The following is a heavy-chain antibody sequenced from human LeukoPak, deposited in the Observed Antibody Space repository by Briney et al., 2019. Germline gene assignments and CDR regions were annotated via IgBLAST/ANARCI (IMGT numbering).Heavy chain of an antibody. CDR1: GGSISSYY. CDR2: IYYSGST. CDR3: ARGPAGYPLSYYYYMDV. J-gene: IGHJ6*03. Sequence: SETLSLTCTVSGGSISSYYWSWIRQPPGKGLEWIGYIYYSGSTNYNPSLKSRVTISVDTSKNQFSLKLSSVTTADTAEYYCARGPAGYPLSYYYYMDVWGKGTTVTVSS. V-gene: IGHV4-59*01. D-gene: IGHD1-1*01.